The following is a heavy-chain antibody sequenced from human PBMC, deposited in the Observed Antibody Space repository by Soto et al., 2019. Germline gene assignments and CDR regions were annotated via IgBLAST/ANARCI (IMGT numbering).Heavy chain of an antibody. CDR3: ARDRGTVTPFHY. J-gene: IGHJ4*02. V-gene: IGHV4-61*01. D-gene: IGHD4-17*01. Sequence: SETLSLTCTVSGGSVSSGSYYWSWIRQPPGKGLEWIGYIYYSGSTNYNPSLKSRVTISLDTSKNQFSLKLSSVTAADTAVYYCARDRGTVTPFHYWGQGTLVTVSS. CDR2: IYYSGST. CDR1: GGSVSSGSYY.